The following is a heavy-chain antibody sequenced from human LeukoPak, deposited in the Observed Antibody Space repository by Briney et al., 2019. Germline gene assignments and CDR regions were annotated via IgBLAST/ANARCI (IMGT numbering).Heavy chain of an antibody. CDR1: GFTFSSYS. V-gene: IGHV3-21*04. CDR2: ISSSSSYI. CDR3: AKDRAAVADAFDY. Sequence: GGSLRLPCAASGFTFSSYSMNWVRQAPGKGLEWVSSISSSSSYIYYADSVKGRFTISRDNAKNSLYLQMNSLRAEDTAVYYCAKDRAAVADAFDYWGQGTLVTVSS. D-gene: IGHD6-19*01. J-gene: IGHJ4*02.